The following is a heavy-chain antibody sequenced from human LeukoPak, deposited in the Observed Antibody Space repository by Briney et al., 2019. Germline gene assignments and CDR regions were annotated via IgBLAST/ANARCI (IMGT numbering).Heavy chain of an antibody. J-gene: IGHJ3*02. CDR1: GFTFSSYS. Sequence: GGSLRLSCAASGFTFSSYSMNWVRQAPGKGLEWVSYIDSSGSTIHYADSVKGRFTTSRDTAQKSLYLQMNSLRAEDTAVYYCARDQTAHCEGSCYSAFDIWGQGTMVTVSS. D-gene: IGHD2-21*02. V-gene: IGHV3-48*01. CDR3: ARDQTAHCEGSCYSAFDI. CDR2: IDSSGSTI.